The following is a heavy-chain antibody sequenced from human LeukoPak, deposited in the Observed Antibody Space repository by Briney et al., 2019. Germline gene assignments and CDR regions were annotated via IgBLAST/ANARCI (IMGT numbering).Heavy chain of an antibody. CDR3: ARHALFILYSNYATAARGAFDY. CDR2: INHSGST. D-gene: IGHD4-11*01. Sequence: SETLSLTCAVYGGSFSGYYWSWIRQPPGKGLEWIGEINHSGSTNYNPSLKSRVTISVDTSKNQFSLKLSSVTAADTAVYYCARHALFILYSNYATAARGAFDYWGQGTLVTVSS. J-gene: IGHJ4*02. CDR1: GGSFSGYY. V-gene: IGHV4-34*01.